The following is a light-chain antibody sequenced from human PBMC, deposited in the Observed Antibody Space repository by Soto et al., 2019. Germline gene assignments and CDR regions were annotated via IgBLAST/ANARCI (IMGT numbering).Light chain of an antibody. V-gene: IGKV1-5*03. J-gene: IGKJ5*01. CDR3: QQLNSYPLIT. CDR2: KAS. Sequence: DIQMTQSPSTLSASVGDRVTITCRASQSISVWLAWYQQKAGKAPNLLIYKASRLESGVPSRFSGSGSETEFTLTISGLQPGDSATYYCQQLNSYPLITFGQGTRLEIK. CDR1: QSISVW.